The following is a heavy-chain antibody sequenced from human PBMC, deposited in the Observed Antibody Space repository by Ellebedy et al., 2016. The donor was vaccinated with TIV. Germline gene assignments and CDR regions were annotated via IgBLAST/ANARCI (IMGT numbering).Heavy chain of an antibody. CDR3: AKDGRVTGSYFDY. CDR1: GFTFINYA. D-gene: IGHD2-21*02. CDR2: ISHSGGTT. J-gene: IGHJ4*02. V-gene: IGHV3-23*01. Sequence: GESLKISCAASGFTFINYAMNWVRQAPGKGLEWVSAISHSGGTTYYGDSVKGRFTISRDNSNNTLYLQMNSLRVEDTAVYYCAKDGRVTGSYFDYWGQGILVTVSS.